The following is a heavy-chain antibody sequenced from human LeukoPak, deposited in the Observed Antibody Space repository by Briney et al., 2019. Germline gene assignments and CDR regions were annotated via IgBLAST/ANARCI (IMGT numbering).Heavy chain of an antibody. CDR3: ARAIGYCSSTSCYGFDY. CDR2: INWNGGST. J-gene: IGHJ4*02. Sequence: GGSLRLSCAASVFTFDDYGMSWVRQAPGKGLEWVSGINWNGGSTGYADSVKGRFTISRDNAKNSLYLQMNSLRAEDTALYYCARAIGYCSSTSCYGFDYWGQGTLVTVSS. V-gene: IGHV3-20*04. CDR1: VFTFDDYG. D-gene: IGHD2-2*01.